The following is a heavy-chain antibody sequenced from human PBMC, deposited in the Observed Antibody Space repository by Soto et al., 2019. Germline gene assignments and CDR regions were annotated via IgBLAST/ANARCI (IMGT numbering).Heavy chain of an antibody. CDR1: GYSFTSYW. J-gene: IGHJ5*02. Sequence: EVQLVQSGAEVKKPGESLKISCKGSGYSFTSYWIGWVRQMPGKGLEWMGIIYPGDSDTRYSPSFQGQVTISADKSISTAYLQWSSLKASDTARYYCARRGDYYDSSGYYHNWFDPWGQGTLVTVSS. CDR2: IYPGDSDT. D-gene: IGHD3-22*01. V-gene: IGHV5-51*01. CDR3: ARRGDYYDSSGYYHNWFDP.